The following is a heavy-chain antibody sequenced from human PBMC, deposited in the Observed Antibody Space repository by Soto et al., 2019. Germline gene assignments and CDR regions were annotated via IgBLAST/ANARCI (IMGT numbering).Heavy chain of an antibody. CDR3: TRGSSGWFTRPLDY. CDR1: GGSITSFY. J-gene: IGHJ4*02. D-gene: IGHD6-19*01. CDR2: IYYNGNT. Sequence: QVQLRESGPGLVKTSETLSLTCTVSGGSITSFYWRWVQQPPGKGLEWIGYIYYNGNTNYNPSLMSRVTISVDTSKNQLSRNLSSVTAAYTALYYFTRGSSGWFTRPLDYWGQGTLVTVSS. V-gene: IGHV4-59*01.